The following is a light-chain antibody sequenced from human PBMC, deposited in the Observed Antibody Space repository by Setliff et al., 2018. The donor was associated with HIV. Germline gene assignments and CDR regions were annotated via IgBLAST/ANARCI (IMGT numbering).Light chain of an antibody. J-gene: IGLJ1*01. CDR2: DVS. V-gene: IGLV2-11*01. CDR1: SSDVGGYKY. CDR3: SSYTSSNTPYV. Sequence: QSVLTQPRSVSGSPGQSVTISCTGTSSDVGGYKYVSWYQQYPGKAPKFMIYDVSKRPSGVPDRFSGSKSGNTASLTTSGLQAEDEADYYCSSYTSSNTPYVFGTGTKV.